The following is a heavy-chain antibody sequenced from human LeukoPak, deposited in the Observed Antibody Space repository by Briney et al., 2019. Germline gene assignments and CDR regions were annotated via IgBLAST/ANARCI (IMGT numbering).Heavy chain of an antibody. D-gene: IGHD5-24*01. Sequence: GGSLRLSCAASGFTFSSHWMSWVRQAPGTGLEWVANIKPGGSEKYYVDSVKGRFTISRDNAKNSLYLQMNSLRAEDTAVYYCAKRWLQLQLDYFDYWGQGTLVTVSS. V-gene: IGHV3-7*01. CDR3: AKRWLQLQLDYFDY. CDR2: IKPGGSEK. J-gene: IGHJ4*02. CDR1: GFTFSSHW.